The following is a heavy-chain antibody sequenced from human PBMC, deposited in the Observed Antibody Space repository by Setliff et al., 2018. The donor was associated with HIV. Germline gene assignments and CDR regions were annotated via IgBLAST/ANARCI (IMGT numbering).Heavy chain of an antibody. J-gene: IGHJ4*02. Sequence: ASETLSLTCTVSGGSMSSYFWSWIRQSPGKGLEWIGYIYNSGGTFYNPSLKSRVTITVDTSKNQISLQLTSVTAEDTALYYCARLPQDWGQGTLVTVSS. V-gene: IGHV4-59*08. CDR1: GGSMSSYF. CDR2: IYNSGGT. CDR3: ARLPQD.